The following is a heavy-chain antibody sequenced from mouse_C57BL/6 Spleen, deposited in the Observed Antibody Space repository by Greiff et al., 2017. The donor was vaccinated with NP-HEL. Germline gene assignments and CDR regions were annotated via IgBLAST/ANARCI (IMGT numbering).Heavy chain of an antibody. CDR3: ARYKLGLAMDY. Sequence: EVMLVESGGGLVQPGGSLSLSCAASGFTFTDYYMSWVRQPPGKALEWLGFIRNKANGYTTEYSASVKGRFTISRDNSQSILYLQMNALRAEDSATYYCARYKLGLAMDYWGQGTSVTVSS. J-gene: IGHJ4*01. CDR1: GFTFTDYY. V-gene: IGHV7-3*01. D-gene: IGHD4-1*01. CDR2: IRNKANGYTT.